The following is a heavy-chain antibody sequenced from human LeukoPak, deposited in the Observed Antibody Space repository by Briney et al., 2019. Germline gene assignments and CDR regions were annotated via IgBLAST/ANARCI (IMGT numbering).Heavy chain of an antibody. J-gene: IGHJ4*02. CDR3: ASFGLRYFDWLPSPPFDY. V-gene: IGHV1-2*02. Sequence: ASVKVSCKASGYTFTGYYMHWVRQAPGQGLEWMGWINPNSGGTNYAQKFQGRVTMTRDTSISTAYMELSRLRSDDTAVYYCASFGLRYFDWLPSPPFDYWGQGTLVTVSS. D-gene: IGHD3-9*01. CDR1: GYTFTGYY. CDR2: INPNSGGT.